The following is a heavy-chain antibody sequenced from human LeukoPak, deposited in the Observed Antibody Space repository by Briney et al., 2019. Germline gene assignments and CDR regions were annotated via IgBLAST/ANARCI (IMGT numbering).Heavy chain of an antibody. CDR3: ARGGTGKSGARGAFDI. Sequence: ASVKVSCKASGYTFTSYYMHWVRQAPGQGLEWMGWISAYNGNTNYAQKLQGRVTMTTDTSTSTAYMELRSLRSDDTAVYYCARGGTGKSGARGAFDIWGQGTMVTVSS. J-gene: IGHJ3*02. CDR1: GYTFTSYY. V-gene: IGHV1-18*04. D-gene: IGHD2-15*01. CDR2: ISAYNGNT.